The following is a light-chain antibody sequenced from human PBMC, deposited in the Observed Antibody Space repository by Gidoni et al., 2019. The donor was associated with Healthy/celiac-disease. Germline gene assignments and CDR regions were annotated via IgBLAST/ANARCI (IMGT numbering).Light chain of an antibody. Sequence: EIVLTQSPGTLSSSPGERATLSCRASQSVSSSYLAWYQQKPGQAPRLLIYGASSRATGIPDRFSGSGSGTDFTLTISRLEPEAFAVYYCQQYGSSPGSFGQGTKLEIK. J-gene: IGKJ2*04. CDR2: GAS. CDR1: QSVSSSY. CDR3: QQYGSSPGS. V-gene: IGKV3-20*01.